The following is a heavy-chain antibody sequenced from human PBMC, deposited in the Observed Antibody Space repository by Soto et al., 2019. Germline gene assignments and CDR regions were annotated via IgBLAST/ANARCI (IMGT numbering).Heavy chain of an antibody. V-gene: IGHV4-34*01. D-gene: IGHD2-21*02. CDR1: GGSFSGYY. Sequence: SETLSLTCAVYGGSFSGYYWTWIRQPPGKGLEWIGEINHSGTINFNPSLKSRLTISLDTSKKHFSLKLSSVTDADTAACYCARADRTLVTSYGLDVWGQGTTVTVSS. CDR2: INHSGTI. CDR3: ARADRTLVTSYGLDV. J-gene: IGHJ6*02.